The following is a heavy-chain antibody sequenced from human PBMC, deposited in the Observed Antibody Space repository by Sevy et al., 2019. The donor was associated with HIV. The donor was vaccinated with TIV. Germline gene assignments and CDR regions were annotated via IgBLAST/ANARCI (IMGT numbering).Heavy chain of an antibody. CDR3: AIDGGYSIKWYPLY. V-gene: IGHV3-30-3*01. CDR2: ISYEGTET. CDR1: GFAFSTHA. D-gene: IGHD1-26*01. J-gene: IGHJ4*01. Sequence: GESLKISCAASGFAFSTHAMHWVRQAPGKGLEWVAVISYEGTETFYAASVEGRFTISRDNSKNMLSLQINSLKPEDTAVYYCAIDGGYSIKWYPLYWGHGTLVTVSS.